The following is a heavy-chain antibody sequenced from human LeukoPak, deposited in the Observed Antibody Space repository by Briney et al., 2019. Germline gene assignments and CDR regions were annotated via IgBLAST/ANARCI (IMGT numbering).Heavy chain of an antibody. CDR2: IIPIFGTA. CDR1: GGTFSSYA. V-gene: IGHV1-69*13. Sequence: GASVKVSCKASGGTFSSYAISWVRQAPGQGLEWMGGIIPIFGTANYAQKFQGRVTITADESTSTAYMELSSLRSEDTAVYYCGKGGYVGGGGEGESRIVGGAFDYWGQGTLVTVSS. J-gene: IGHJ4*02. CDR3: GKGGYVGGGGEGESRIVGGAFDY. D-gene: IGHD1-26*01.